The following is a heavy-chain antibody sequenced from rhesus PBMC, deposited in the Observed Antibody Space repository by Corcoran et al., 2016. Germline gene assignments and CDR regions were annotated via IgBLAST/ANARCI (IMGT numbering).Heavy chain of an antibody. CDR2: INPSNGNT. CDR3: ARNYGSNRFDY. Sequence: VQLVQSGAEVKKPGASVKLSCKAPGYTLTSYSIHWVRQSLRQGLEWMEWINPSNGNTGYAKKFQGRITMTRDTSTSTAYMELSSLRSEDTAVYYCARNYGSNRFDYWGQGVLVSVSS. V-gene: IGHV1-200*01. CDR1: GYTLTSYS. D-gene: IGHD4-29*01. J-gene: IGHJ4*01.